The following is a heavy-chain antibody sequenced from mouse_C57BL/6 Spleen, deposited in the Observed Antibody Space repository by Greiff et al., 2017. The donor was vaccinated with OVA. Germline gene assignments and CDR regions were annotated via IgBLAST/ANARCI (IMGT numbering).Heavy chain of an antibody. Sequence: VKLQQPGAELVRPGSSVKLSCKASGYTFTSYWMDWVKQRPGQGLEWIGNIYPSDSETHYNQKFKDKATLTVDKSSSTAYMQLSSLTSEDSAVYYCARSGGDGYYAMDYWGQGTSVTVSS. CDR2: IYPSDSET. D-gene: IGHD2-3*01. J-gene: IGHJ4*01. CDR1: GYTFTSYW. V-gene: IGHV1-61*01. CDR3: ARSGGDGYYAMDY.